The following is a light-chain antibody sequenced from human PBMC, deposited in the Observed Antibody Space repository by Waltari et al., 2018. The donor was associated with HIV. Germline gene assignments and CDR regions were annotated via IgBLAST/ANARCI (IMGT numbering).Light chain of an antibody. CDR2: DVI. Sequence: QSALTQPRSVSGSPGQSVAISCSEISSDFGGPHFVSWYQQQPGKAPKLIIYDVIKRPSGVPDRFSASLSGNMATLTSSGLQTEDEADYYCCSYAGFNTFVFGSGTKVTVL. CDR3: CSYAGFNTFV. J-gene: IGLJ1*01. V-gene: IGLV2-11*01. CDR1: SSDFGGPHF.